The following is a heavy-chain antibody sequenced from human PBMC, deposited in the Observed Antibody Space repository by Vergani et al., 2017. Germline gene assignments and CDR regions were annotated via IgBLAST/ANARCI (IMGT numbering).Heavy chain of an antibody. CDR2: IYYSWST. J-gene: IGHJ4*02. CDR1: GGSISSYY. V-gene: IGHV4-59*01. D-gene: IGHD1-1*01. CDR3: ARAGGSTAPRGYNFDY. Sequence: QVQLQESGPGLVKPSETLSLTCTVSGGSISSYYWSWIRQPPGQGLEWIGYIYYSWSTNYNPSLKSRVTISVDTSKNQFSLKLSSVTAADTAVDYCARAGGSTAPRGYNFDYWGQGTLVTVSS.